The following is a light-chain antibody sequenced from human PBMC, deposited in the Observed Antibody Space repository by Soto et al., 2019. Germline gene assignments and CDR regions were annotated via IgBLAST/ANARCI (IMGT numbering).Light chain of an antibody. V-gene: IGKV4-1*01. J-gene: IGKJ3*01. CDR2: WAS. Sequence: DIVLTQSPDSLGVSLGERATINCKSSQSVFFNSYNKNYLAWYQQKPGQPPKLLIYWASTRESGVPDRFSGSGSGTDFTLTISSLQVEDVAVYYCQQYITTPLTFGPGTKVDI. CDR3: QQYITTPLT. CDR1: QSVFFNSYNKNY.